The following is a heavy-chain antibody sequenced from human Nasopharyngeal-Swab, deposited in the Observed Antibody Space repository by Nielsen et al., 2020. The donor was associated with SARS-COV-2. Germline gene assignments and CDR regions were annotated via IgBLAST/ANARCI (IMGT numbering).Heavy chain of an antibody. J-gene: IGHJ6*02. CDR1: GFTVSSNY. CDR3: AREGYYYGMDV. V-gene: IGHV3-53*01. Sequence: GESLQISCAASGFTVSSNYMSWVRQAPGKGLEWVSVIYSGGSTYYADSVKGRFTISRDNSKNTLSLQMNSLRAEDTAVYYCAREGYYYGMDVWGQGTTVTVSS. CDR2: IYSGGST.